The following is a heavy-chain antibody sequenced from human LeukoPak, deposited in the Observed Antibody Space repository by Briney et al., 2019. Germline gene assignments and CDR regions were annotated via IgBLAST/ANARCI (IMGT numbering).Heavy chain of an antibody. J-gene: IGHJ4*02. Sequence: SETLSLTCTVSGDSISSGDYYWSWIRQPAGKGLEWIGRISSSGSTNYNPSLKSRVTISVDTSKNQFSLKLSSVTAADTAVYYCARPSYSYGSDYWGQGTLVTVSS. CDR2: ISSSGST. CDR1: GDSISSGDYY. V-gene: IGHV4-61*02. CDR3: ARPSYSYGSDY. D-gene: IGHD5-18*01.